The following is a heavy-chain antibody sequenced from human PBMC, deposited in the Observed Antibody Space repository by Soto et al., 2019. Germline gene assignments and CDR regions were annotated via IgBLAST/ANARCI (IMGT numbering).Heavy chain of an antibody. CDR1: GFTFDDYA. CDR3: AKITSSGTVGGAFAI. V-gene: IGHV3-9*01. CDR2: ISWNSGSI. J-gene: IGHJ3*02. Sequence: EVQLVESGGGLVQPGRSLRLSCAASGFTFDDYAMHWVRQVPGKGLEWVSGISWNSGSIGYADSVKGRFTISRDNAKNSLYLQMNSLKAEDTAFYDGAKITSSGTVGGAFAIWSQGPIVPVSS. D-gene: IGHD6-13*01.